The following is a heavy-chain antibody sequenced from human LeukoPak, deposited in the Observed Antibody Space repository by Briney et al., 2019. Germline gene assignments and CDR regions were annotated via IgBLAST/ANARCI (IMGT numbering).Heavy chain of an antibody. D-gene: IGHD1-1*01. CDR2: INQAGSGK. CDR3: ARTDTTGKGYFDY. J-gene: IGHJ4*02. Sequence: GGSLRLSCAASGFTFSSCWMSWVRQAPEKGLEWVANINQAGSGKYYVDSVKGRFTISRDNAKNSLYLQMNSLRAEDTAVYYCARTDTTGKGYFDYWGQGALVTVSS. V-gene: IGHV3-7*01. CDR1: GFTFSSCW.